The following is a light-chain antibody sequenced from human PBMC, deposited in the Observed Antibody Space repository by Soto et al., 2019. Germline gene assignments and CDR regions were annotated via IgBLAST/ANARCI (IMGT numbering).Light chain of an antibody. CDR3: CSYTSINNTLL. Sequence: QSALTQPASVSGSPGQSITISCTGTSSDIGGYNFVSWYQQHPGKAAKLMIYDVANRPSGVSNRFSGSKSGNTASLTISVLQAEDEADYYCCSYTSINNTLLFGTGTKVTVL. CDR2: DVA. V-gene: IGLV2-14*01. CDR1: SSDIGGYNF. J-gene: IGLJ1*01.